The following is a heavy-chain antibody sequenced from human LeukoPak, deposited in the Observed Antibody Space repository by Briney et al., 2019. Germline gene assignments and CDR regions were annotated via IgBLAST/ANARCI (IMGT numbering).Heavy chain of an antibody. J-gene: IGHJ4*02. Sequence: GESLKISCKGSGYSFTSYWIGRVRQMPGKGLEWMGIIYPCDSNIKYSPSFQGHVTISVDKSISTAYLQWSSLKASDTAMYFCARQGPMVFDGSGYTDYWGQGTLVTVSS. D-gene: IGHD3-22*01. V-gene: IGHV5-51*01. CDR1: GYSFTSYW. CDR3: ARQGPMVFDGSGYTDY. CDR2: IYPCDSNI.